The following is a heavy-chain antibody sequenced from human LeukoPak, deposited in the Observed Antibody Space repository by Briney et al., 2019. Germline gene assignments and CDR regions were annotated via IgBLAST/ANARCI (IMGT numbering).Heavy chain of an antibody. CDR1: GGSISSGSYY. Sequence: SETLSLTCTVSGGSISSGSYYWSWIRQPARKGLEWIGRIYTSGSTNYNPSLKSRVTISVDTSKNQFSLKLSSVTAADTAVYYCARDRQARRFDYWGQGTLVTVSS. V-gene: IGHV4-61*02. J-gene: IGHJ4*02. CDR2: IYTSGST. CDR3: ARDRQARRFDY.